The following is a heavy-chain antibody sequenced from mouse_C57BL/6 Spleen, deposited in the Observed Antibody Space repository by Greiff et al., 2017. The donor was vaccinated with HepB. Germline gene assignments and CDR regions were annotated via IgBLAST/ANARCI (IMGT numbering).Heavy chain of an antibody. V-gene: IGHV5-9-1*02. CDR2: ISSGGDYI. D-gene: IGHD2-3*01. CDR1: GFTFSSYA. J-gene: IGHJ2*01. CDR3: TRDGDGYYGFDY. Sequence: EVKLVESGEGLVKPGGSLKLSCAASGFTFSSYAMSWVRQTPEKRLEWVAYISSGGDYIYYADTVKGRFTISRDNARNTLYLQMSSLKSEDTAMYYCTRDGDGYYGFDYWGQGTTLTVSS.